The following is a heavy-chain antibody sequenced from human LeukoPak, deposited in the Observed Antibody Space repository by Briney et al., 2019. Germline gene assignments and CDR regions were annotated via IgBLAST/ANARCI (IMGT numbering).Heavy chain of an antibody. Sequence: ASVKVSCKASGYSFTGYGITWVRQAPGQGLEWMGWISAYNGDTNYAQKIQGRVAMTIDTSTNTAYLDLRSLRFDDTALYYCARRPGLVALPHAFDVWGQGTMVTVSS. V-gene: IGHV1-18*01. J-gene: IGHJ3*01. CDR3: ARRPGLVALPHAFDV. CDR2: ISAYNGDT. CDR1: GYSFTGYG. D-gene: IGHD3-3*01.